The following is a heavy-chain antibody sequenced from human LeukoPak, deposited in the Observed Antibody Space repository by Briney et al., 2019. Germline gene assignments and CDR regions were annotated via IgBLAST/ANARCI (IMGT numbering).Heavy chain of an antibody. V-gene: IGHV3-9*01. D-gene: IGHD1-1*01. CDR2: ISWNSGSI. CDR1: GFTFDDYA. J-gene: IGHJ3*02. Sequence: PGGSLRLSCAASGFTFDDYAMHWVRQAPGKGLEWVSGISWNSGSIGYADSVKGRFTISRDNAKNSLYLQMNSLRAEDTALYYCAKDRGNDLSVFDIWGQGTMVTVSS. CDR3: AKDRGNDLSVFDI.